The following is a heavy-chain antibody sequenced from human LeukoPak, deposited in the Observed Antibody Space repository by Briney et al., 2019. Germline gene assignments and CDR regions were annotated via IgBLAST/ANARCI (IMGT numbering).Heavy chain of an antibody. CDR3: TTDPEYSSSGARGY. D-gene: IGHD6-6*01. V-gene: IGHV3-15*01. CDR1: GFTFNYAW. CDR2: IKKKTDGGTT. J-gene: IGHJ4*02. Sequence: GGSLRLSCAASGFTFNYAWMSWVRQAPGKGLEWVGRIKKKTDGGTTDYAAPVKGRFTISRDDSKNTPYLQMNSLKTEDTAVYYCTTDPEYSSSGARGYWGQGTLVTVSS.